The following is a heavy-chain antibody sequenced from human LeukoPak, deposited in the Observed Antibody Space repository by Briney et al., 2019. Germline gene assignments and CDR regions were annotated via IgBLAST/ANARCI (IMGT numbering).Heavy chain of an antibody. CDR1: GYSFTNYW. D-gene: IGHD5-18*01. J-gene: IGHJ4*02. CDR3: ARSGSGYSYGYAY. V-gene: IGHV5-51*01. Sequence: GESLKIACKVSGYSFTNYWIAWVRQMPGKGLEWMGIIYPGDSYTKYSPSFQGQVTMSAGKSTTTAYLQWSSLKASDTAMYYCARSGSGYSYGYAYWGQGTLVTVSS. CDR2: IYPGDSYT.